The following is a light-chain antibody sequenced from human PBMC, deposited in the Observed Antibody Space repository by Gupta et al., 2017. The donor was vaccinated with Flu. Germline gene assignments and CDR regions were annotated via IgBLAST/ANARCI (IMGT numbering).Light chain of an antibody. Sequence: SYALTQSPSVSASPGQTARTTCPGDALPKKFAYWFQQKSGQAPVLVIYEDNKRPSGIPERFSGSSSGTMATLTISGAQVEDEADYYCDSRDSSGNHRVFGGGTKVTVL. J-gene: IGLJ3*02. CDR2: EDN. CDR3: DSRDSSGNHRV. CDR1: ALPKKF. V-gene: IGLV3-10*01.